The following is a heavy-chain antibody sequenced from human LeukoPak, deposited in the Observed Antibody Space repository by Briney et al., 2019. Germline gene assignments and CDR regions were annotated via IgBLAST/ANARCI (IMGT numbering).Heavy chain of an antibody. J-gene: IGHJ3*02. V-gene: IGHV1-2*02. CDR3: ARESSSGDAFDI. Sequence: GASVKVSCKASGYTFTGYYMHWVRQAPGQGLEWMGWINPNSGGTNYAQKFQGRVTMTRDTSISTAYMELSRLRSDDTAVYYCARESSSGDAFDIWGQRTMVTVSS. CDR2: INPNSGGT. CDR1: GYTFTGYY. D-gene: IGHD6-19*01.